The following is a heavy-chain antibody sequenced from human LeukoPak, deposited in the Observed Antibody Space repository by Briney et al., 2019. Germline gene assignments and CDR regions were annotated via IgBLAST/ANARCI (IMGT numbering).Heavy chain of an antibody. J-gene: IGHJ3*02. Sequence: QSGGSLRLACTASGFTFSSYVMSWVRLAPGKGLEWVSYISISSSIIYYADSVKGRFTISRDNAKNSLYLQMNSLRDEDTAVYYCARDHRRDGYKGAFDIWGQGTMVTVSS. V-gene: IGHV3-48*02. CDR1: GFTFSSYV. CDR2: ISISSSII. CDR3: ARDHRRDGYKGAFDI. D-gene: IGHD5-24*01.